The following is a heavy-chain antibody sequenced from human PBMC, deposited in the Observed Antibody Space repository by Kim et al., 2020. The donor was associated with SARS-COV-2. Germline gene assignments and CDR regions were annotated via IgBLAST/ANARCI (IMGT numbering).Heavy chain of an antibody. CDR3: ATSSHSGGSSHTPYYYYGMDV. Sequence: SETLSLTCTVSGGSISSGSYYWSWIRQPAGKGLEWIGRIYTSGSTNYNPSLKSRVTISVDTSKNQFSLKLSSVTAADTAVYYCATSSHSGGSSHTPYYYYGMDVCGQGTTVTVSS. J-gene: IGHJ6*02. CDR1: GGSISSGSYY. V-gene: IGHV4-61*02. CDR2: IYTSGST. D-gene: IGHD2-15*01.